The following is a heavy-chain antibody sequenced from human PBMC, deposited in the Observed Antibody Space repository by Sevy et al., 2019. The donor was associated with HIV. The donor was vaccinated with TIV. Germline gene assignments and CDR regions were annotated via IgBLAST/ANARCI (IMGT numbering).Heavy chain of an antibody. CDR1: DFIFSTYA. CDR3: RTWDTLDY. D-gene: IGHD5-18*01. J-gene: IGHJ4*02. Sequence: GGSLRLSCAASDFIFSTYAMSWVRQAPGKGLEWVSGISGSGDSTYYANSVKGRFTISRDNSKNTLYLQMNSLRAEDTAVSYCRTWDTLDYWGQGTLVTVSS. CDR2: ISGSGDST. V-gene: IGHV3-23*01.